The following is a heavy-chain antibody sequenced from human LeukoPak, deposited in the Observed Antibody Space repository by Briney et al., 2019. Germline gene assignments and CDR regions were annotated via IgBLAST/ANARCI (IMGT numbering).Heavy chain of an antibody. CDR1: GFSFSSYG. V-gene: IGHV3-30*02. CDR2: IWSDGSDK. Sequence: GGSLRLSCAASGFSFSSYGMHWVRLAPGKGLEWVAFIWSDGSDKYYADSVKGRFTISRGNSKNTVYLQMNSLRPEDTAVYYCVRSTGYYFDYWGQGTLVTVSS. CDR3: VRSTGYYFDY. J-gene: IGHJ4*02. D-gene: IGHD3-22*01.